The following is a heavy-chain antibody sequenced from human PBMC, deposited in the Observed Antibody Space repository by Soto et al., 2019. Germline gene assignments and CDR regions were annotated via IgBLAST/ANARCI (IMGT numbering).Heavy chain of an antibody. CDR1: GHTISTGCFT. J-gene: IGHJ5*02. Sequence: TLSLTCDVSGHTISTGCFTWAWIRQPLGKGLEWIGYIYHSGSTYYNPSLKSRVTISVDRSKNQFSLKLSSVTAADTAVYYCARVPSPWGQGTLVTVSS. CDR2: IYHSGST. V-gene: IGHV4-30-2*01. CDR3: ARVPSP.